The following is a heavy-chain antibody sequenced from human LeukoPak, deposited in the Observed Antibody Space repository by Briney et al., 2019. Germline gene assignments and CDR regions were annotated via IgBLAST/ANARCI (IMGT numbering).Heavy chain of an antibody. V-gene: IGHV3-30*03. CDR2: ISYDGSNK. CDR3: ASLSYYYDSSGYDY. D-gene: IGHD3-22*01. Sequence: GGSLRLSCAASGFTFSSYGMHWVRQAPGKGLEWVAVISYDGSNKYYADSVKGRFTISRDNSKNTLYLQMNSLRAEDTAVYYCASLSYYYDSSGYDYWGQGTLVTVSS. J-gene: IGHJ4*02. CDR1: GFTFSSYG.